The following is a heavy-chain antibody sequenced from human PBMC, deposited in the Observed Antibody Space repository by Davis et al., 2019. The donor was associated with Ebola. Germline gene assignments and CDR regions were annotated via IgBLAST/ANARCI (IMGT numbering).Heavy chain of an antibody. CDR2: VGLSTDT. CDR1: GFTFSSYA. V-gene: IGHV3-23*01. J-gene: IGHJ3*01. Sequence: GGSLRLSCAASGFTFSSYAMSWVRQAPGKGLEWVSTVGLSTDTYYADSVKGRFTISRDNSKNTLHLQMNSLRVEDTAIYYCAKDTSNVWFDVWGQGTLVTVSS. D-gene: IGHD6-19*01. CDR3: AKDTSNVWFDV.